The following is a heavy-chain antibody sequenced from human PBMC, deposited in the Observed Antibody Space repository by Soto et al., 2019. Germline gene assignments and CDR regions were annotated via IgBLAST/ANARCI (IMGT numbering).Heavy chain of an antibody. D-gene: IGHD3-3*01. CDR3: ARVSYDFWSGYHYYGRDV. Sequence: QVQLQESGPGLVKPSETLSLTCTVSGGSVSSGNYYWSWIRQPPGKGLEWIGYNYYTGSTKYNPSLRSRVTISVDTSKNQFSLKLTSGTAADTAVYYCARVSYDFWSGYHYYGRDVWGQGTTVTVSS. J-gene: IGHJ6*02. CDR1: GGSVSSGNYY. CDR2: NYYTGST. V-gene: IGHV4-61*01.